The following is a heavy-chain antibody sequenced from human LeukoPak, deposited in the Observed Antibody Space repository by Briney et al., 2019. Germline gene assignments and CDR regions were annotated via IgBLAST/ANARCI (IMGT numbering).Heavy chain of an antibody. CDR1: GFALSGYS. D-gene: IGHD6-6*01. CDR3: TRDPGYSSSSISF. Sequence: GGSLRLSCAASGFALSGYSISCVRQAPGKRLERVSFIDRSNSDIYYADPVKGRFIISRDNARESVFLQLNRLRAEDTAVYYCTRDPGYSSSSISFWGQGTLVTVSS. J-gene: IGHJ4*02. CDR2: IDRSNSDI. V-gene: IGHV3-21*01.